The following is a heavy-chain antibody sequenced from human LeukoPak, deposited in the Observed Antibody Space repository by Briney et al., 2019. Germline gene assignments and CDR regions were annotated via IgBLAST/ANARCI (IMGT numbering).Heavy chain of an antibody. CDR3: ARGVPHIFSVFGYYYMDV. V-gene: IGHV1-18*03. CDR1: GYTFTSYG. D-gene: IGHD3-16*01. CDR2: ISAYNGNT. J-gene: IGHJ6*03. Sequence: ASVKVSCKASGYTFTSYGISWVRRAPGQGVEGRGWISAYNGNTNYAQKLQGRVTMNTDTSTSTDYMELRSLRSDDMAVYYCARGVPHIFSVFGYYYMDVWGKGTTVTVSS.